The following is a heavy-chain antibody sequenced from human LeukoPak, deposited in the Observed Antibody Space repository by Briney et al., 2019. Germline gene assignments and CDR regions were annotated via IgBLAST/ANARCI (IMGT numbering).Heavy chain of an antibody. V-gene: IGHV3-48*04. D-gene: IGHD4-23*01. CDR2: ISSSSSTI. J-gene: IGHJ4*02. CDR1: GFTFSSYS. Sequence: GGSLRLSCAASGFTFSSYSMNWVRQAPGKGLEWVSYISSSSSTIYYADSVKGRFTISRDSAKTSLYLQMNSLRAEDTAIYYCARDLDYGGRGLDYWGQGTLVTVSS. CDR3: ARDLDYGGRGLDY.